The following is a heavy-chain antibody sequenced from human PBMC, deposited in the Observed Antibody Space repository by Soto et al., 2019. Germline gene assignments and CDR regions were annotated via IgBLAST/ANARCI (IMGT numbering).Heavy chain of an antibody. CDR1: GGSISHGGHF. V-gene: IGHV4-31*03. J-gene: IGHJ6*02. Sequence: QVQLQESGPGLVKPSQTLSLTCTVSGGSISHGGHFWTWIRQHPEKGLGWIGYIYYNGDSYYNPSLKSRMTISLDTFENQFSLRLSSVTAADTAVYYCARRSTVDTGYGMDIWGQGTTVTVSS. CDR3: ARRSTVDTGYGMDI. D-gene: IGHD4-17*01. CDR2: IYYNGDS.